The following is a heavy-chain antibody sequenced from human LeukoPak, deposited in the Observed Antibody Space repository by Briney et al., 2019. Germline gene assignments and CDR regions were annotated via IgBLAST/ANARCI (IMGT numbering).Heavy chain of an antibody. D-gene: IGHD6-19*01. CDR1: GYSFTTYW. V-gene: IGHV5-10-1*01. CDR2: IDPRDSYS. Sequence: GESLKISCTGFGYSFTTYWIGWVRQMPGKGLEWMGRIDPRDSYSNCSPSFQGHVTISVDKSINTVYLHWNSLKASDTAMYYCARLGEEWLVHNWFDPWGQGTLVTVSS. CDR3: ARLGEEWLVHNWFDP. J-gene: IGHJ5*02.